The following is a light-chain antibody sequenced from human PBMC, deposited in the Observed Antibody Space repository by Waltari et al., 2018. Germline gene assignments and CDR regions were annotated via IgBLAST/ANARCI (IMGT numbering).Light chain of an antibody. J-gene: IGKJ5*01. CDR2: FGS. Sequence: VLTQSPLTLPVTLGQPAFISCSSSQSLLHSTGYNNLDWYVQRPGLPPRLLIYFGSYRASGVPDRFSGSGSVTDFTLKISKVEAEDVGVYYCMQALQTSITFGQGTRLEIK. CDR1: QSLLHSTGYNN. V-gene: IGKV2-28*01. CDR3: MQALQTSIT.